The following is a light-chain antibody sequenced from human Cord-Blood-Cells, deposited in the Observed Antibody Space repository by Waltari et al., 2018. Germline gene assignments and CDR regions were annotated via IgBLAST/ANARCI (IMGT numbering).Light chain of an antibody. CDR1: QSISSW. CDR3: QQYNSYSGT. J-gene: IGKJ1*01. CDR2: DAS. Sequence: DIKMTQSHSTLSASVGARVTITCRASQSISSWLAWYQQKPGKAPKLLIYDASSLESGVPSRFSGSGSGTEFTLTISSLQPDDFATYYGQQYNSYSGTFGQGTKVEIK. V-gene: IGKV1-5*01.